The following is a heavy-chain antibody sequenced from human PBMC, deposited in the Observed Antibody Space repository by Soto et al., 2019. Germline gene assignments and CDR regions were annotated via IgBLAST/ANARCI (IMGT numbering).Heavy chain of an antibody. Sequence: SETLSLTCTVSDDSFRGADYYWSWIRQPLGKGPEWIGYTYYNGDTKYNPALKSRVTMSVDTSKNQFSLRLSSVTAADTAVYFCARGPGYIGGWRTFDFWGRGILVTVSS. CDR1: DDSFRGADYY. CDR3: ARGPGYIGGWRTFDF. J-gene: IGHJ4*02. D-gene: IGHD6-19*01. V-gene: IGHV4-61*08. CDR2: TYYNGDT.